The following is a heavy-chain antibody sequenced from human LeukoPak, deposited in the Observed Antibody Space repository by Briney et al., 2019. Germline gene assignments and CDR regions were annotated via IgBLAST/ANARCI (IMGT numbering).Heavy chain of an antibody. CDR3: ATPPRSYALSY. J-gene: IGHJ4*02. D-gene: IGHD4-17*01. CDR2: IKQDGSEQ. V-gene: IGHV3-7*01. Sequence: GGSLRLSCAASGLTFSSYWMSWVRQAPGKGLEWVASIKQDGSEQYYVDSVKGRFTISRDNAKNSLYLQMNSLRAEDTAMYYCATPPRSYALSYRGQGTLVTVSS. CDR1: GLTFSSYW.